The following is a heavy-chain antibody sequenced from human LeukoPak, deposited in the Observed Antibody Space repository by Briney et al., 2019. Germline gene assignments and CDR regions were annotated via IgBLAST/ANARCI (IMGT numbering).Heavy chain of an antibody. D-gene: IGHD5-12*01. V-gene: IGHV3-23*01. CDR2: ISGSGST. CDR1: GFTFSSYA. Sequence: GGSLRLSCAASGFTFSSYAMSWVRQAPGKGLEWVSAISGSGSTYYADSVKGRFTISRDNSKNTLYLQMNSLRAEDTAVYYCARSPGGYSGPFAYWGQGTLVTVSS. J-gene: IGHJ4*02. CDR3: ARSPGGYSGPFAY.